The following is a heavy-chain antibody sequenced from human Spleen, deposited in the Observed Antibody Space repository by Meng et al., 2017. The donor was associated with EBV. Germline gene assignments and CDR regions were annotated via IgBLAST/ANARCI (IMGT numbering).Heavy chain of an antibody. V-gene: IGHV3-30*18. CDR2: IPSDASHNK. D-gene: IGHD1-14*01. Sequence: QGQLVGSGGGVVQPGRSLGLSCAASGFIFSGYGFHWVRQAPGKGPEWVAIIPSDASHNKYYADSVKGRFTISRDNSKNTLYLQMNSLKIEDTAVYYCAKDLSGRFDPWGQGTLVTVS. CDR1: GFIFSGYG. J-gene: IGHJ5*02. CDR3: AKDLSGRFDP.